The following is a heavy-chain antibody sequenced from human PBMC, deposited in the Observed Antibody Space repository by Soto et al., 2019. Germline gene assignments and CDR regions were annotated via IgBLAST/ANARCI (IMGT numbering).Heavy chain of an antibody. J-gene: IGHJ4*02. CDR1: GFTFSTFA. CDR3: AKVSDASGNYDYFDN. V-gene: IGHV3-23*01. CDR2: ISGSGAST. Sequence: PGGSLRLSCAASGFTFSTFAMSWVRQAPGKGLEWISLISGSGASTYYADSVKGRFTISRDNSKNTLFLQMNSLRAEDTAVYYCAKVSDASGNYDYFDNWGQGTLVTSPQ. D-gene: IGHD3-22*01.